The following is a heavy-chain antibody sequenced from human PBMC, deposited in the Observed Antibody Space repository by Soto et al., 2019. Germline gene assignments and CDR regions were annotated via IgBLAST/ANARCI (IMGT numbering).Heavy chain of an antibody. J-gene: IGHJ3*02. CDR3: ARVGSGFDM. Sequence: QVQLVQSGAEVKKPGSSVKVSCQASGGTFSNHPVSWVRQVPGQGLEWMGGIIPTFDVTNYAQRLQGRVPITADKPTSTVDLELSSLRSEDTALYYCARVGSGFDMWAQGTMATLAS. CDR1: GGTFSNHP. D-gene: IGHD3-16*01. CDR2: IIPTFDVT. V-gene: IGHV1-69*17.